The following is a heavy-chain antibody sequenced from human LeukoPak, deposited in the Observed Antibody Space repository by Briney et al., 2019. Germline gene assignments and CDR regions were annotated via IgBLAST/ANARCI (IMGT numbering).Heavy chain of an antibody. J-gene: IGHJ4*02. Sequence: SPTLSLTCAISGDSVSSNSAAWNWIRQSPSRGLEWLGRTYYRSKWYHDYAVSVKSRITINPDTSKNQFSLQLNSVTPEDTAVYYCARENCPGGSCSMGSDYWGQGSLVTVSS. CDR2: TYYRSKWYH. D-gene: IGHD2-15*01. V-gene: IGHV6-1*01. CDR3: ARENCPGGSCSMGSDY. CDR1: GDSVSSNSAA.